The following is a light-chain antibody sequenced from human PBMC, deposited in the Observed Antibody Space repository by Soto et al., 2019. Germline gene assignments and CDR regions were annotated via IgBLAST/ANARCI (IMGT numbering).Light chain of an antibody. CDR3: QQYYSTPLT. J-gene: IGKJ4*01. CDR2: WAS. V-gene: IGKV4-1*01. Sequence: DIVLTHSADCLSVSLRPKGTINCKSKQSVLYSSNNKNYLAWYQQKPGQPPKLLIYWASTRESGVPDRFSGSGSGTDFTLTISSLQAEDVAVYYCQQYYSTPLTFGGGTKVDI. CDR1: QSVLYSSNNKNY.